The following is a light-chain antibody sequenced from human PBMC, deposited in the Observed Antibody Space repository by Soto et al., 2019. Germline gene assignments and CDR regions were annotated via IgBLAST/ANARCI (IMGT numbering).Light chain of an antibody. CDR3: QQYNNWPRT. Sequence: EIVMTQSPGTLSVSPGERATLSCRASQSVSSNLAWYQQKPGQAPRLLIYGASTRATGIPARFSGSRSGTEFTLTISSLQSEDFAVYYCQQYNNWPRTFGQGNKVDIK. CDR1: QSVSSN. J-gene: IGKJ1*01. V-gene: IGKV3-15*01. CDR2: GAS.